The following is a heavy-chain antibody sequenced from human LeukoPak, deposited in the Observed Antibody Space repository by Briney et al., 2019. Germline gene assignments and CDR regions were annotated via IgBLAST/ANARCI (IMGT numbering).Heavy chain of an antibody. D-gene: IGHD3-10*01. J-gene: IGHJ4*02. Sequence: SETLSLTFTVSGGSISSSSYYWGWIRQPPGKGLEWIGSIYYTGSTYYNPSLKSRVTISVDTSRNQFSLKLSSVTAADTAVYYCARRKDGSGSYTYFDYWGQGTLVTVSS. CDR1: GGSISSSSYY. CDR2: IYYTGST. CDR3: ARRKDGSGSYTYFDY. V-gene: IGHV4-39*01.